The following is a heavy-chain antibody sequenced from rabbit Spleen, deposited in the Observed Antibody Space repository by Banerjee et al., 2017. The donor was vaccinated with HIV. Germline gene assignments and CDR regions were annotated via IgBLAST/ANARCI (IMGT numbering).Heavy chain of an antibody. J-gene: IGHJ6*01. CDR3: ARDTGSSFSSYGMDL. CDR1: GFSFSSNYW. V-gene: IGHV1S40*01. D-gene: IGHD8-1*01. CDR2: IYAGSSSST. Sequence: QSLEESGGDLVKPGASLTLTCTASGFSFSSNYWICWVRQAPGKGLEWIACIYAGSSSSTYYASWAKGRFTISKTSSTTVTLQMTSLTVADTATYFCARDTGSSFSSYGMDLWGPGTLVTVS.